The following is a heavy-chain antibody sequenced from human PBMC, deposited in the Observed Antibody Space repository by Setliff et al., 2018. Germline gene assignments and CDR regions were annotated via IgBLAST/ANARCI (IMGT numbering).Heavy chain of an antibody. Sequence: GASVKVSCKTSGYPFTDYYIHWVRQAPGQGLEWMGRINPNSGATNFAQKFQGWVTMTRDTSISTAYMELSRLRSDDTAVYYCARRRYYYDSSGYRWGGFYFDYWGQGTLVTVSS. J-gene: IGHJ4*02. V-gene: IGHV1-2*04. CDR2: INPNSGAT. CDR3: ARRRYYYDSSGYRWGGFYFDY. D-gene: IGHD3-22*01. CDR1: GYPFTDYY.